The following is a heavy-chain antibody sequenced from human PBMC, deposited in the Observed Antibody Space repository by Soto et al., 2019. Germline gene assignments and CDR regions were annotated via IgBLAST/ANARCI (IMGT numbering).Heavy chain of an antibody. J-gene: IGHJ4*02. D-gene: IGHD3-22*01. Sequence: PVGSLRLSCVGSGFTFGSHAMNWVRQAPGKGLEWVSVIAFDGSNKCYADSVRGRFTISRDNSKNTLFLQMDSLRPDDSAIYYCARSYGPFYDSSYYGLARNYFDYWGQGTLVTVSS. CDR1: GFTFGSHA. V-gene: IGHV3-30*04. CDR2: IAFDGSNK. CDR3: ARSYGPFYDSSYYGLARNYFDY.